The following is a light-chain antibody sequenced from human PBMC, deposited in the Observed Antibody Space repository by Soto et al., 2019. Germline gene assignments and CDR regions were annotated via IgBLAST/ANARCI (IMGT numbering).Light chain of an antibody. CDR2: DVS. CDR1: QTISSW. J-gene: IGKJ5*01. V-gene: IGKV1-5*01. Sequence: GDRVTITCRASQTISSWLAWYQQKPGKAPKLLIFDVSSLQSGVPSRFSGSGSGTEFTLTISSLQPDDFATYYCQQHNSFSITFGQGTRLEIK. CDR3: QQHNSFSIT.